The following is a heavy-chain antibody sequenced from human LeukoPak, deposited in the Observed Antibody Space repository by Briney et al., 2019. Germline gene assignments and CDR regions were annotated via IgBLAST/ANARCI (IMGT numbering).Heavy chain of an antibody. CDR2: IYYSRST. V-gene: IGHV4-31*03. D-gene: IGHD5-18*01. Sequence: PSQTLSLTCTVSGASISSGGYYWSWIRQHPGKGLERICYIYYSRSTYYNPSLKSRVTISVDTSKNQFSLKLSSVTAADTAVYYCARGLGDTAMSHLDYWGQGTLVTVSS. CDR3: ARGLGDTAMSHLDY. J-gene: IGHJ4*02. CDR1: GASISSGGYY.